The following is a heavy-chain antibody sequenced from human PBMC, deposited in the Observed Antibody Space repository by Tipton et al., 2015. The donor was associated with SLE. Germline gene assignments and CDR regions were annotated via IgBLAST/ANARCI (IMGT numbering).Heavy chain of an antibody. CDR2: ISYDGSNK. V-gene: IGHV3-30*04. Sequence: SLRLSCAASGFTFSSYAMHWVRQAPGKGLEWVAVISYDGSNKYYADSVKGRFTISRDNSKNTLYLQMNSLRAEDTAVYYCAREEVFLDAFDIWGQGTMVTVPS. CDR3: AREEVFLDAFDI. J-gene: IGHJ3*02. D-gene: IGHD1-14*01. CDR1: GFTFSSYA.